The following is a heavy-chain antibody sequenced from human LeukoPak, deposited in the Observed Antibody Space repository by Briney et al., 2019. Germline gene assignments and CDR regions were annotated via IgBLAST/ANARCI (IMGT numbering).Heavy chain of an antibody. J-gene: IGHJ3*02. CDR2: IYYSGST. CDR3: ARSIIGVYDALDT. D-gene: IGHD5/OR15-5a*01. V-gene: IGHV4-59*01. Sequence: SETLSLTCTVSGGSISSYYWSWIRQPPGKGLEWIGYIYYSGSTNYNPSLKSRVTISVDTSKNQFSLKLSSVTAADTAVYYCARSIIGVYDALDTWGQEAMVTVSS. CDR1: GGSISSYY.